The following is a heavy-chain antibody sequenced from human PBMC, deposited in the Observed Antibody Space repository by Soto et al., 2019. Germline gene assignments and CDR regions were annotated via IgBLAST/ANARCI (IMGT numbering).Heavy chain of an antibody. CDR1: GFTFGSYA. J-gene: IGHJ4*02. D-gene: IGHD1-26*01. Sequence: QVQLVESGGGVVQPGRSLRLSCAASGFTFGSYAMHWVRQAPGKGLEWVAVISYDGSNKYYAASVKGRFTISRDNSKNTLYLQMNSLRAEDTAVYYCARARSGSYFDYWCQGTLVTVSS. CDR2: ISYDGSNK. V-gene: IGHV3-30-3*01. CDR3: ARARSGSYFDY.